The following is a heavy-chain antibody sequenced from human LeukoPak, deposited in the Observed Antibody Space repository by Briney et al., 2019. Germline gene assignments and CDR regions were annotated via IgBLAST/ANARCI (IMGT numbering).Heavy chain of an antibody. V-gene: IGHV4-34*01. Sequence: SETLPLTCAVSGGSFSGYYWSWIRQPPGKGLEWIGEINHSGSTNYNPSLMSRVTISVDTSKNQFSQKLSSVTAADMAVYYCARFLGAHRAVDYWGQGTLVSVS. CDR1: GGSFSGYY. CDR2: INHSGST. J-gene: IGHJ4*02. D-gene: IGHD1-26*01. CDR3: ARFLGAHRAVDY.